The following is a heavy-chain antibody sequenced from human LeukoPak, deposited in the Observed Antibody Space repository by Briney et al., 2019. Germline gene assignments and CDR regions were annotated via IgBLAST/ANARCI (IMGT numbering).Heavy chain of an antibody. CDR3: AKGLYQPLLYDYYYGMDV. CDR2: IYHSGST. J-gene: IGHJ6*02. D-gene: IGHD2-2*01. V-gene: IGHV4-30-2*01. Sequence: PSQTLSLTCAVSGGSISSGGYSWSWIRQPPGKGLEWIGYIYHSGSTYYNPSLKSRVTISVDRSKNQFSLKLSSVTAADTAVYYCAKGLYQPLLYDYYYGMDVWGQGTTVTVS. CDR1: GGSISSGGYS.